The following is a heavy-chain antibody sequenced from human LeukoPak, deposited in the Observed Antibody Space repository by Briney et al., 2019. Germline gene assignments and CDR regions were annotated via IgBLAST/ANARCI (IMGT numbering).Heavy chain of an antibody. J-gene: IGHJ4*02. D-gene: IGHD3-16*02. V-gene: IGHV4-59*01. CDR2: IYYSGST. CDR3: ARYVWGSYPTFEDY. Sequence: SETLSLTCTVSGGSISSYYWSWLRQPPGKGLEWIGYIYYSGSTNYNPSLKSRVTISVDTSKKQFSLKLSSVTAADTAAYYCARYVWGSYPTFEDYWGQGTLVTVSS. CDR1: GGSISSYY.